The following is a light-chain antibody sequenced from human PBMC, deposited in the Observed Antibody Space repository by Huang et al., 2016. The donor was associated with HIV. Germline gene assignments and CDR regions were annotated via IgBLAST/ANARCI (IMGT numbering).Light chain of an antibody. V-gene: IGKV3-15*01. Sequence: IVMTQSPATLSVSPGERVTVSCRANRSVGSNLAWYQQRPGQAPRLLIYGSSTRAPGIPARCSGSGSGTDFSLTISSLQSEDFALYYCQQYNNWLLSFGGGTRVDI. CDR3: QQYNNWLLS. J-gene: IGKJ4*01. CDR2: GSS. CDR1: RSVGSN.